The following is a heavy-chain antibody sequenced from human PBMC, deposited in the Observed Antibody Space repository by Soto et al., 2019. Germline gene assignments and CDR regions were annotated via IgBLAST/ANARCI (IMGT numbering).Heavy chain of an antibody. CDR3: ARQTRDIVVEKFDP. CDR1: GYTFTSYG. Sequence: ASVNVSCKASGYTFTSYGISWVRQAPGQGLEWMGWISAYNGNTNYAQKLQGRVTMTTDTSTSTAYMELRSLRSDDTAVYYCARQTRDIVVEKFDPWGQGTLVTVSS. CDR2: ISAYNGNT. J-gene: IGHJ5*02. V-gene: IGHV1-18*01. D-gene: IGHD2-15*01.